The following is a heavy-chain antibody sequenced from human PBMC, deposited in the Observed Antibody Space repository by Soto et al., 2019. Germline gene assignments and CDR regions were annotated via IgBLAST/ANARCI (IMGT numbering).Heavy chain of an antibody. Sequence: ASVKVSCKTSGYPFPSFEVHWIRQAPGQRPEWMGGISNAGSGDTKYSQKFQDRLTITGDKRATTVYMALSSLTSEDTATYYCARESNHYQDFFQNWGQGTQVTVSS. CDR2: ISNAGSGDT. CDR1: GYPFPSFE. D-gene: IGHD2-2*01. CDR3: ARESNHYQDFFQN. J-gene: IGHJ4*02. V-gene: IGHV1-3*01.